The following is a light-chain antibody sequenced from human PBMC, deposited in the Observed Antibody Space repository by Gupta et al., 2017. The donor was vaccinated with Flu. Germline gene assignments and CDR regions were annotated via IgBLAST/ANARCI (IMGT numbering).Light chain of an antibody. CDR2: WAS. J-gene: IGKJ1*01. Sequence: DIVMTQSPDSLAVSLGERATINCKSSRSVLYSSNNKNYLAWYQQKPGQPPKLLMYWASTRASGVPDRFSGSGSGTDFTLTISSLQAEDVAVYYCQQDDRTPRTFGQGTKVEIK. CDR1: RSVLYSSNNKNY. CDR3: QQDDRTPRT. V-gene: IGKV4-1*01.